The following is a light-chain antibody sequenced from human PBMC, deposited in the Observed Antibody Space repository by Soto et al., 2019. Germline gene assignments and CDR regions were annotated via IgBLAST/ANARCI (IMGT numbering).Light chain of an antibody. CDR2: LNSDGSH. J-gene: IGLJ2*01. Sequence: QSALTQSPSASASLGASVKLTCTLSSGHSSYAIAWHQQQPEKGPRYLMKLNSDGSHSTGDGIPDRFSGSSSGAERYLTISSLQAEDEADYYCQTWGTGVVFGGGTQLTVL. V-gene: IGLV4-69*01. CDR1: SGHSSYA. CDR3: QTWGTGVV.